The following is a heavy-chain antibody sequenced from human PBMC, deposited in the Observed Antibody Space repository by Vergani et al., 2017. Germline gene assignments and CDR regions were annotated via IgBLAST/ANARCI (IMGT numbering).Heavy chain of an antibody. V-gene: IGHV1-2*02. CDR2: INPNSGGT. J-gene: IGHJ5*02. CDR3: ARMFYCSSTSCYWPYNWFDP. CDR1: GYTFTGYY. Sequence: QVQLVQSGAEVKKPGASVKVSCKASGYTFTGYYMHWVRQAPGQGLEWMGWINPNSGGTNYAQKFQGRVTMTRDTSSSTAYMELSRLRSDDTAVYYCARMFYCSSTSCYWPYNWFDPWGQGTLVTVSS. D-gene: IGHD2-2*01.